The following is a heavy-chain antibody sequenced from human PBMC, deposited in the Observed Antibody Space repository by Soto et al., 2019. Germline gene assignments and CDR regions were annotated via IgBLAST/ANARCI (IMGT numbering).Heavy chain of an antibody. CDR3: ARDTTGILDY. V-gene: IGHV3-7*01. J-gene: IGHJ4*02. Sequence: EVQLVESGGGLVQPGGSLRLSCAASGSNFDNYWMAWVRQAPGKGLEWVANIKQDGSDKNYVDSVKGRFTISRDNAKNSLYLQMNSLRAEDSAVYSCARDTTGILDYWGQGTLVTVSS. CDR1: GSNFDNYW. CDR2: IKQDGSDK. D-gene: IGHD1-1*01.